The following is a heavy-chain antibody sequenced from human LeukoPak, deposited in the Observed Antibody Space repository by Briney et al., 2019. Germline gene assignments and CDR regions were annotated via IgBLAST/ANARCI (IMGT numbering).Heavy chain of an antibody. D-gene: IGHD6-19*01. Sequence: SETLSLTCTVSGGSISGYYLSWIRQPPGKGLEWIGYIYYSGSTNYNPSLKSRVTISVDTSKNQFSLKLSSVTAADTAVYYCARERGWYSREFDPWGQGTLVTVSS. V-gene: IGHV4-59*01. J-gene: IGHJ5*02. CDR2: IYYSGST. CDR1: GGSISGYY. CDR3: ARERGWYSREFDP.